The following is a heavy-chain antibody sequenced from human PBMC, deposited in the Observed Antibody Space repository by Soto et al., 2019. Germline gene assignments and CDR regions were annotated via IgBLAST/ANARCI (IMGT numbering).Heavy chain of an antibody. CDR2: ISGNGDST. J-gene: IGHJ4*02. CDR3: ATKEGFDY. V-gene: IGHV3-64*07. CDR1: GFTFSSYT. Sequence: EVQLVESGGGLVQPGGSLRLSCTASGFTFSSYTMHWVRQAPGKGLEYLSAISGNGDSTYDADSVKGRFTISRDNSKNTLYLQMGSLRADDPAVYYCATKEGFDYWGQGTLVTVSS.